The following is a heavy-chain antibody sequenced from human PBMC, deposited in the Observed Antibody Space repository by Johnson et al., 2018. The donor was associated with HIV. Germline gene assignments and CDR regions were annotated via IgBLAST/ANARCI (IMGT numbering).Heavy chain of an antibody. D-gene: IGHD3-16*01. CDR3: ARGEWVGGACDI. CDR1: GFTFSSYD. CDR2: IGTAGDT. J-gene: IGHJ3*02. V-gene: IGHV3-13*01. Sequence: EVQLVESGGGLVQPGGSLRLSCAASGFTFSSYDMHWVRQATGKGLEWVSAIGTAGDTYYPGSVKGRFTISRENAKNSLYLQINSLRAGDTAVYYCARGEWVGGACDIWGQGTMVTVSS.